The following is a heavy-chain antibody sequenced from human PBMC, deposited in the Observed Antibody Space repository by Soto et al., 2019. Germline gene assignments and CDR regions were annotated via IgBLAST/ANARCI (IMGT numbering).Heavy chain of an antibody. V-gene: IGHV4-34*01. CDR3: ARAGYCSSTSCFKAAFDI. Sequence: QVQLQQWGAGLLKPSETLSLTCAVYGGSFSGYYWSWIRQPPGKGLEWIGEINHSGSTNYNPSLKSRVTISVDTSKNQFSLKLSSVTAADTAVYYCARAGYCSSTSCFKAAFDIWGQGTMVTVSS. J-gene: IGHJ3*02. CDR2: INHSGST. D-gene: IGHD2-2*01. CDR1: GGSFSGYY.